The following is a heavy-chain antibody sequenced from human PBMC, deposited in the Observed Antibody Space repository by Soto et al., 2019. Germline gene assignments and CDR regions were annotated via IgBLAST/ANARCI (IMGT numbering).Heavy chain of an antibody. V-gene: IGHV3-49*03. J-gene: IGHJ4*02. Sequence: PGGSLRLSCTASGFTFGEYAMSWFRQAPGKGLGWVGFIRSKAYGGTTEYAASVKGRFTISRDNSKNTLYLQMNSLTVEDTAVYYCARESGSYHFDYWGQGTPVTVSS. CDR1: GFTFGEYA. CDR2: IRSKAYGGTT. CDR3: ARESGSYHFDY. D-gene: IGHD1-26*01.